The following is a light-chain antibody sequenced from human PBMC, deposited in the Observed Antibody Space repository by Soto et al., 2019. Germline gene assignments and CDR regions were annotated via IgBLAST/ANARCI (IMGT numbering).Light chain of an antibody. CDR3: QQRSNWPPLT. Sequence: EIFLTQSPATLSLSRWEIATLSWGASQSVSSYLAWYQQKPGQAPRLLIYDASNRATGIPARFSGSGSGTDFTLTISSLEPEDFAVYYCQQRSNWPPLTFGGGTKVDI. CDR1: QSVSSY. CDR2: DAS. V-gene: IGKV3-11*01. J-gene: IGKJ4*01.